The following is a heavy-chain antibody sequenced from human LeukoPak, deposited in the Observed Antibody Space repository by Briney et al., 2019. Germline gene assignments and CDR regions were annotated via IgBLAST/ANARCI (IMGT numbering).Heavy chain of an antibody. CDR3: ARVGYNWKYYFDY. CDR1: GFTFSTYW. V-gene: IGHV3-21*01. Sequence: PGGSQRLSCAASGFTFSTYWMHWVRQAPGKGLEWVSSISSSSSYIYYADSVKGRFTISRDNAKNSLYLQMNSLRAEDTAVYYCARVGYNWKYYFDYWGQGTLVTVSS. D-gene: IGHD1-20*01. CDR2: ISSSSSYI. J-gene: IGHJ4*02.